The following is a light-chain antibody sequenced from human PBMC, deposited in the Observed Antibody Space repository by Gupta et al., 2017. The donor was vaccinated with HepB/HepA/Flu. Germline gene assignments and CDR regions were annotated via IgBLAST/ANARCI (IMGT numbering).Light chain of an antibody. J-gene: IGLJ3*02. CDR1: RSNIGDNY. V-gene: IGLV1-51*02. CDR2: EIH. CDR3: GTWDNSLNAGV. Sequence: QSVLTQPPSVSAAPGQKVTISCSGSRSNIGDNYVSWYQQFPGTAPKLCSYEIHKRPSGIPDRFSGSKSGSSATLDITGLQTGDEADYYCGTWDNSLNAGVFGGGTKLTVL.